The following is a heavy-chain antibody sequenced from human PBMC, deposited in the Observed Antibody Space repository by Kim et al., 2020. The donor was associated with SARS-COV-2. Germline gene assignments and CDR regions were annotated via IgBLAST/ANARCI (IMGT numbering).Heavy chain of an antibody. CDR1: GFNFAGNA. D-gene: IGHD2-2*02. Sequence: GGSLRLSCAAAGFNFAGNAMSWVRQAPGKGLEWVSSICSDGDTFFSTSVRGRFTITSDNNDKNLSLHKISLRVDDTASYFCVKAIFPALHNFWRQGS. CDR2: ICSDGDT. J-gene: IGHJ4*02. CDR3: VKAIFPALHNF. V-gene: IGHV3-53*01.